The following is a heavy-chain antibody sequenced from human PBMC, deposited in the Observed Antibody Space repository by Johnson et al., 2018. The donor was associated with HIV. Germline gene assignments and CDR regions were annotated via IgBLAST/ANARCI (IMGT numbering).Heavy chain of an antibody. V-gene: IGHV3-9*01. Sequence: VQLVESGGGVVPPGGSLRLSCVVSGFTFDDYAMHWVRQAPGKGLEWVSGISWNSGSIGYADSVKGRFTISRDNAKNSLYLQMNSLRAEDTAVYYCARDASYYGSANDAFDIWGQGTMVTVSS. CDR1: GFTFDDYA. CDR2: ISWNSGSI. J-gene: IGHJ3*02. D-gene: IGHD3-10*01. CDR3: ARDASYYGSANDAFDI.